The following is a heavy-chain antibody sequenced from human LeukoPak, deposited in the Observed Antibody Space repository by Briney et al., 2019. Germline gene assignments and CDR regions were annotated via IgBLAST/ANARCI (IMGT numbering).Heavy chain of an antibody. Sequence: GGSLRLSCATSGFTFDDYAMHWVRQAPGKGLEWIALITGDGRKTYYVDSVKGRFTVSRDNSRNSLYLQMNNLKTEDTALYFSTRGSTSGRGPYFEYWGQGSLVTISS. J-gene: IGHJ4*02. CDR2: ITGDGRKT. D-gene: IGHD3-10*01. CDR3: TRGSTSGRGPYFEY. CDR1: GFTFDDYA. V-gene: IGHV3-43*02.